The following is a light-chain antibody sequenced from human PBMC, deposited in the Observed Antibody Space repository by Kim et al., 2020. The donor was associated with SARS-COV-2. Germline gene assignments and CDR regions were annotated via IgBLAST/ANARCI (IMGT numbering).Light chain of an antibody. J-gene: IGLJ3*02. CDR3: QSYDSSLSGSGV. CDR2: GNS. CDR1: SPNIGAGYD. Sequence: VTISCTGSSPNIGAGYDVHWYQQLPGTAPKLLIYGNSNRPSGVPDRFSGSKSGTSASLAITGLQAEDEADYYCQSYDSSLSGSGVFGGGTQLTVL. V-gene: IGLV1-40*01.